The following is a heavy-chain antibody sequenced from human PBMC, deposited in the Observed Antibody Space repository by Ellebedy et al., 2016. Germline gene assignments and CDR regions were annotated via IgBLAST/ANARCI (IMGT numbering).Heavy chain of an antibody. CDR3: ARGGILAARPGAFDI. J-gene: IGHJ3*02. Sequence: SVKVSCXASGGTFSSYAISWVRQAPGQGLEWMGGIIPIFGTANYAQKFQGRVTITADESTSTAYMELSSLRSEDTAVYYCARGGILAARPGAFDIWGQGTMVTVSS. CDR2: IIPIFGTA. V-gene: IGHV1-69*13. D-gene: IGHD6-6*01. CDR1: GGTFSSYA.